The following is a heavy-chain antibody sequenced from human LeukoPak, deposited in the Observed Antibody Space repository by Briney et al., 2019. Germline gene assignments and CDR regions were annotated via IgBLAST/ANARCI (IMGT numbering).Heavy chain of an antibody. CDR1: GYTFTGYY. CDR3: IVVVPAAMVSPSPFDH. D-gene: IGHD2-2*01. Sequence: ASVKVSCKASGYTFTGYYMHWVRQAPGQGLEWMGWISSNSGGTNYAQKFQGRVTMTRDTSISTAYMELSRLRSDDTAVYYCIVVVPAAMVSPSPFDHWGQGTLVTVSS. J-gene: IGHJ4*02. CDR2: ISSNSGGT. V-gene: IGHV1-2*02.